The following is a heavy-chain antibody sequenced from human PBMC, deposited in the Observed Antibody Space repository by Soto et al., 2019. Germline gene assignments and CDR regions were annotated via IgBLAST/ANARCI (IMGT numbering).Heavy chain of an antibody. CDR1: GFTFSSYA. D-gene: IGHD3-3*01. Sequence: GGSLRLSCAASGFTFSSYAMSWVRQAPGKGLEWVSAISDSGGSTYYADSVKGRFTISRDNSKNTLYLQMNSLRAEDTAVYYCATNPLSITIFGVVIHDQYYFDYWGQGTLVTVSS. CDR2: ISDSGGST. CDR3: ATNPLSITIFGVVIHDQYYFDY. V-gene: IGHV3-23*01. J-gene: IGHJ4*02.